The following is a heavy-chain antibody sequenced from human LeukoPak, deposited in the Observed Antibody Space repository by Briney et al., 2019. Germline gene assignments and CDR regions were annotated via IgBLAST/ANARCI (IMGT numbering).Heavy chain of an antibody. V-gene: IGHV4-59*01. CDR2: IYYSGST. CDR3: ARVGRYGYNLEYFDY. CDR1: GGSISSYY. D-gene: IGHD3-16*02. J-gene: IGHJ4*02. Sequence: PSETLSLTCTVSGGSISSYYWSWLRQPPGEGLEWIGYIYYSGSTNYNPSLKSRVTISVDTSKNQFSLKLSSVTAADTAVYYCARVGRYGYNLEYFDYWGQGTLVTVSS.